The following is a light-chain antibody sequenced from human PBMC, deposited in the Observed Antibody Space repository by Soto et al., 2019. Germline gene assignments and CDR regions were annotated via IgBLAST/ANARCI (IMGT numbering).Light chain of an antibody. CDR3: SSYASSSTFDVV. V-gene: IGLV2-23*03. Sequence: QSALTQPASVSGSPGQSITISCTGTSSDVGSYFLVSWYQQHPGKAPKLMIYEGNKRPSGVSNRFSGSKSANTASLTISGLQAEDEADYYCSSYASSSTFDVVFGGGTKVTVL. J-gene: IGLJ2*01. CDR2: EGN. CDR1: SSDVGSYFL.